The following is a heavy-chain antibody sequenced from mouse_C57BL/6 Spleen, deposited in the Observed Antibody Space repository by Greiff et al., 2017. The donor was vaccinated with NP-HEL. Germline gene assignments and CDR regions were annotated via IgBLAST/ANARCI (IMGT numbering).Heavy chain of an antibody. Sequence: QVQLQQSDAELVKPGASVKISCKVSGYTFTDHTVHWMKQRPEQGLAWIGYIYPRDGGTKYNEKFKGKATLTADKSSSTAYMQLNSLTYEVSAVYFGARDGPYYFDYWGKGTTLTVSS. CDR2: IYPRDGGT. V-gene: IGHV1-78*01. J-gene: IGHJ2*01. CDR3: ARDGPYYFDY. CDR1: GYTFTDHT.